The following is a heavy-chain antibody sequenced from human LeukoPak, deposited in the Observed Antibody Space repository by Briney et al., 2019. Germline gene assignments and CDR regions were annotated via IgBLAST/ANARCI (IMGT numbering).Heavy chain of an antibody. CDR2: IKQDGSEK. J-gene: IGHJ6*03. Sequence: GGSLRLSCAASGFTFSSYAMSWVRQAPGKGLEWVANIKQDGSEKYYVDSVKGRFTISRDNAKNSLYLQMNSLRAEDTAVYYCARRPFQGAAGTYYYYYMDVWGKGTTVTVSS. CDR3: ARRPFQGAAGTYYYYYMDV. D-gene: IGHD6-19*01. V-gene: IGHV3-7*01. CDR1: GFTFSSYA.